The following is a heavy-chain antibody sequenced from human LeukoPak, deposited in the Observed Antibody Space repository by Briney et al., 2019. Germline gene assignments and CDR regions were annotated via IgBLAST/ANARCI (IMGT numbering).Heavy chain of an antibody. CDR2: ISAYNGNT. Sequence: ASVKVSCKASGYTFTSYGITWVRQAPGQGLEWMGWISAYNGNTNYAQKLQGRVTMTTDTSTSTAYMELRSLRSDDTAVYYCARTLNYHDSSGYYDYWGQGTLVTVSS. V-gene: IGHV1-18*01. CDR3: ARTLNYHDSSGYYDY. CDR1: GYTFTSYG. J-gene: IGHJ4*02. D-gene: IGHD3-22*01.